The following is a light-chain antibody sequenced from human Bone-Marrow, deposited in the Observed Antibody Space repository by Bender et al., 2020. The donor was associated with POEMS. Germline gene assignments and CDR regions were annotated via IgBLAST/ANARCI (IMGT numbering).Light chain of an antibody. CDR1: SSDVGGYDL. J-gene: IGLJ2*01. Sequence: QSALTQPASVSGSPGQSITISCTGTSSDVGGYDLVSWYQHHPGKAPKLMISEVTKRPSGISNRFSGSKSDNTASLTISGLQAEDEAHYYCCSNVGYNTLFGGGTKVTVL. CDR2: EVT. V-gene: IGLV2-23*02. CDR3: CSNVGYNTL.